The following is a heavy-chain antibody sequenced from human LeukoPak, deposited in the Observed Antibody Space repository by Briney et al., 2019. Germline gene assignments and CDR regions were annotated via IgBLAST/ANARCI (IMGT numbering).Heavy chain of an antibody. V-gene: IGHV3-21*01. CDR3: AEDSTSAYFQH. J-gene: IGHJ1*01. CDR2: ISSSSSYI. CDR1: GFTFSSYS. Sequence: GGSLRLSCAASGFTFSSYSMNWVRQAPGKGLEWVSSISSSSSYIYYADSVKGRFTISRDNSKNTLYLQMNSLRAEDTAVYYCAEDSTSAYFQHWGQGTLVTVSS.